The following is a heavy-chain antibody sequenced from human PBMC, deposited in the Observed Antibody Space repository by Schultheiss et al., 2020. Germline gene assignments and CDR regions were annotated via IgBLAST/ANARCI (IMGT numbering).Heavy chain of an antibody. Sequence: GGSLRLSCAASGFTFSSYGMHWVRQAPGKGLMWVSRISTDGSSTTYADSVKGRFTISRDNAKNSLYLQMNSLRAEDTALYYCAKDSSTRRSYYYGMDVWGQGTTVTFSS. CDR2: ISTDGSST. CDR1: GFTFSSYG. V-gene: IGHV3-74*01. CDR3: AKDSSTRRSYYYGMDV. D-gene: IGHD2-2*01. J-gene: IGHJ6*02.